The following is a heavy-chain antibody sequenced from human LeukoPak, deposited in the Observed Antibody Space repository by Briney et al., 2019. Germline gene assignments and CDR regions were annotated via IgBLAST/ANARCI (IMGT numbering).Heavy chain of an antibody. D-gene: IGHD3-10*01. CDR1: GYSFTSYW. Sequence: GESLKISCKGSGYSFTSYWIGWVRQMPGKGLEWMGIIYPGDSDTRYSPSFQGQVTISADKSISTAYLQWSSLKASDTAMYYCARGAAEVRGVSPYYFDYWGQGTLVTVSS. J-gene: IGHJ4*02. CDR3: ARGAAEVRGVSPYYFDY. V-gene: IGHV5-51*01. CDR2: IYPGDSDT.